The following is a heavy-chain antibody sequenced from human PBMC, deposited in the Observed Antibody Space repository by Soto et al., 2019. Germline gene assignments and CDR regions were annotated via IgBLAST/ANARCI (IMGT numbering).Heavy chain of an antibody. J-gene: IGHJ4*02. Sequence: ASVKVSCKASGYTFTSYYMHWVRQAPGQGLEWMGIINPSGGSTSYAQKFQGRVTMTRDTSTSTVYMELSSLRSEDTAVYYCARDLYYYDSSGYPRWHFDYWGQGTLVTVSS. CDR2: INPSGGST. CDR1: GYTFTSYY. CDR3: ARDLYYYDSSGYPRWHFDY. D-gene: IGHD3-22*01. V-gene: IGHV1-46*01.